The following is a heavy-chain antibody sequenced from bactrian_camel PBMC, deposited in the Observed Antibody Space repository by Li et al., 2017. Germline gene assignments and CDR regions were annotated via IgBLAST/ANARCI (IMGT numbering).Heavy chain of an antibody. CDR2: IDSVQVT. V-gene: IGHV3S53*01. D-gene: IGHD2*01. CDR3: AAKCHPLVVVALAAPDRCGH. J-gene: IGHJ4*01. CDR1: GDGSNRSC. Sequence: HVQLVESGGGSVQAGGGLNLSCVVSGDGSNRSCLGWFRQAAGSEREAVATIDSVQVTRYATSVEGRFTISRDNAKTHLYLEMNDLQPNDTAMYYCAAKCHPLVVVALAAPDRCGHWGQGTQVTVS.